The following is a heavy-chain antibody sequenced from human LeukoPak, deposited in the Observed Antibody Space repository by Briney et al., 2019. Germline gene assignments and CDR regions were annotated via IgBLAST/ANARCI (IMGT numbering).Heavy chain of an antibody. D-gene: IGHD3-22*01. Sequence: GGSLRLSCAASGFTFSSYWMHWVRQAPGKGLVWVSRINSDGSSTSYADSVKGRFTISRDNAKNTLYLQMNSLRAVDTAVYYCARSHYYDSSGYFYWGQGTLVTVSS. J-gene: IGHJ4*02. V-gene: IGHV3-74*01. CDR3: ARSHYYDSSGYFY. CDR1: GFTFSSYW. CDR2: INSDGSST.